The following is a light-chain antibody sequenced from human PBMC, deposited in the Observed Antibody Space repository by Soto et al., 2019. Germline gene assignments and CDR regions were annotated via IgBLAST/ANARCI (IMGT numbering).Light chain of an antibody. Sequence: AIRMTQSPSSFSASTGDRVTITCRASQDISNSLAWYQQKPGKAPNLLIYSASTLQSGVPSRFSGSGSGTDFTLTISGLQSEDFATYYCQQYESLPPRFGPGTTVEIK. CDR3: QQYESLPPR. CDR2: SAS. V-gene: IGKV1-8*01. J-gene: IGKJ3*01. CDR1: QDISNS.